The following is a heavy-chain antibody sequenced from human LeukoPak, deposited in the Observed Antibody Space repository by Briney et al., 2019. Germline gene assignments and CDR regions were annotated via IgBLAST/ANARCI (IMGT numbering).Heavy chain of an antibody. Sequence: GGSLRLSCAASGLTFSSYRMNWVRQAPGKGLEWVSSISSSSTYIYYADSVKGRFTISRDNAKNSLYLQMNSLRAEDTAVYYCARDEYSYGYYYYYMDVWGKGTTVTVSS. V-gene: IGHV3-21*01. D-gene: IGHD5-18*01. J-gene: IGHJ6*03. CDR2: ISSSSTYI. CDR1: GLTFSSYR. CDR3: ARDEYSYGYYYYYMDV.